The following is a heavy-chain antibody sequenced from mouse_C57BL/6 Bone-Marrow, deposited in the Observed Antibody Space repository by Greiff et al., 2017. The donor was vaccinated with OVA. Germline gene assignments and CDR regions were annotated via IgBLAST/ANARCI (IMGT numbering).Heavy chain of an antibody. CDR3: ARSVYYYGSSSFAY. D-gene: IGHD1-1*01. J-gene: IGHJ3*01. CDR1: GYTFTDYY. CDR2: IGPGSGST. V-gene: IGHV1-77*01. Sequence: VQLQQSGAELVKPGASVKISCKASGYTFTDYYINWVKQRPGQGLEWIGKIGPGSGSTYYNEKFKGKAKLTADKSSSTAYMQLSSLTSEDSAVYFCARSVYYYGSSSFAYWGQGTLVTVSA.